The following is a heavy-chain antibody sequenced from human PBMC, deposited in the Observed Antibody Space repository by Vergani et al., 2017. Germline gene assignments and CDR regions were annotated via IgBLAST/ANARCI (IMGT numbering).Heavy chain of an antibody. Sequence: QVQLQQWGAGLLKPSETLSLTCAVYGGSFSGYYWSWIRQPPGKGLEWIGEINHSGSTNYNPSLKSRVTISVDTSKNQFSLKLSSVTAADPAVYYCARGEGALIAATLGFFDHWGQGTLVTVSS. V-gene: IGHV4-34*01. J-gene: IGHJ4*02. D-gene: IGHD6-25*01. CDR1: GGSFSGYY. CDR2: INHSGST. CDR3: ARGEGALIAATLGFFDH.